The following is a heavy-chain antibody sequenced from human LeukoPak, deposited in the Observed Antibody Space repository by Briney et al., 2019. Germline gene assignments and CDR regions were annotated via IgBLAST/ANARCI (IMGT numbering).Heavy chain of an antibody. CDR1: GGSISSGSYY. V-gene: IGHV4-61*02. Sequence: SQTLSLTCTVSGGSISSGSYYWSWIRQPAGKGLEWIGRIYTSGSTNYNPSLKSRVTILVDTSKNQFSLKLSSVTAADTAVYYCARGSGVVLDAFDIWGQGTMVTVSS. CDR3: ARGSGVVLDAFDI. CDR2: IYTSGST. J-gene: IGHJ3*02. D-gene: IGHD2-21*01.